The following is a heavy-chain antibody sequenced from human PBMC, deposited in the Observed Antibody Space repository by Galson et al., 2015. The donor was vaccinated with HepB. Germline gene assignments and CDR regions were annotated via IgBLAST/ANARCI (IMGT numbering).Heavy chain of an antibody. V-gene: IGHV3-23*01. CDR1: GFTFSSYA. Sequence: SLRLSCAASGFTFSSYAMSWVRQAPGKGLEWVSAISGSGSSTYYADSVKGRFTISRDNSKNTLYLQMNSLRAEDTAVYYCAKDLSSGWYSSRHGAFDIWGQGTMVTVSS. J-gene: IGHJ3*02. CDR2: ISGSGSST. D-gene: IGHD6-19*01. CDR3: AKDLSSGWYSSRHGAFDI.